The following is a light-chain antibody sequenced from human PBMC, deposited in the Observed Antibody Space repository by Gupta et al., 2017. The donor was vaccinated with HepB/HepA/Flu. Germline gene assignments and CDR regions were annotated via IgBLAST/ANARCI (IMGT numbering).Light chain of an antibody. Sequence: DIQTTQPPSSLSASVGDRVTITCRASQSISSYLDWYQQKPGKAPKLLIYAASSLQSGVPSRFSGSGSGTDFTLTVSRLQPEDFATYYCQQCDSTPRTFGQGTRVEIK. J-gene: IGKJ1*01. CDR2: AAS. V-gene: IGKV1-39*01. CDR1: QSISSY. CDR3: QQCDSTPRT.